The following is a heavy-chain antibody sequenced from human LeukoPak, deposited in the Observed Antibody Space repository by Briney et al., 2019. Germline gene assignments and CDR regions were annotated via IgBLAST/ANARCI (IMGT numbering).Heavy chain of an antibody. J-gene: IGHJ4*02. CDR3: AKTTTGPIRYFDY. Sequence: PGGSLRLSCAASGFTFSSYEMNWVRQAPGKGLEWVSYISSSGSTIYYADSVKGRFTISRDNAKNSLYLQMNSLRAEDTAIYYCAKTTTGPIRYFDYWGQGTLVTVSS. D-gene: IGHD1-7*01. CDR1: GFTFSSYE. CDR2: ISSSGSTI. V-gene: IGHV3-48*03.